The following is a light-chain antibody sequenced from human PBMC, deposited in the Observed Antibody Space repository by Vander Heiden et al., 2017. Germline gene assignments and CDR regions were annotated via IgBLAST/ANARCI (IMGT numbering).Light chain of an antibody. Sequence: SYELTQPPSVSVPPGQAASITCSGDQLGDKFVSWYQHKPGQSPVLVMYQDRRRPSGIHDRFAAYHSGNTATLTIGDIQAMDEADYYCQAWDSSILYVFGSGTKVTVL. CDR1: QLGDKF. V-gene: IGLV3-1*01. J-gene: IGLJ1*01. CDR3: QAWDSSILYV. CDR2: QDR.